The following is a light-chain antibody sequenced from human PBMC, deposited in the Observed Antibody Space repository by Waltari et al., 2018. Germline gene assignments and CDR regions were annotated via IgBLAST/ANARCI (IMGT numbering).Light chain of an antibody. CDR2: WAS. CDR1: SFLYSSNNKNY. J-gene: IGKJ2*01. V-gene: IGKV4-1*01. Sequence: SFLYSSNNKNYLAWYQQKPVQPPKLLIYWASIRESGVPDRFSGSGSGTDFTLTISSLQAEDVAVYYCQQYYSTPLTFGQGTKLEIK. CDR3: QQYYSTPLT.